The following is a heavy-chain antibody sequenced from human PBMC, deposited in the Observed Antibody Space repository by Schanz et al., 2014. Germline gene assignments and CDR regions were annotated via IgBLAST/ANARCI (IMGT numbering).Heavy chain of an antibody. CDR1: GYTFTGYS. CDR3: ARDSDVSKYNLFDS. Sequence: QVQLVQSGADVKKPGASVKVSCKASGYTFTGYSMHWVRQAPGQGLESMGRINPNSGGTNYAQKFQGRVTMTRDTSISTVYMELTRLTFDDTAIYYCARDSDVSKYNLFDSWGQGTLVTVSS. V-gene: IGHV1-2*06. CDR2: INPNSGGT. J-gene: IGHJ5*01.